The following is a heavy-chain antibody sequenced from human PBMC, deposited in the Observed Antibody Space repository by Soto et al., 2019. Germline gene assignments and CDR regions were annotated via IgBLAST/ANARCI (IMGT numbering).Heavy chain of an antibody. V-gene: IGHV4-30-2*05. CDR2: IYYSGST. Sequence: SSETLSLTCAVSGGSISSGGYSWSWIRQPPGKGLEWIGCIYYSGSTYYNPSLKIRVTISVDTSKNQFSLKLSSVTAADTAVYYCAREHYYDSSGYWAYWGEGTLVTVSS. CDR1: GGSISSGGYS. CDR3: AREHYYDSSGYWAY. D-gene: IGHD3-22*01. J-gene: IGHJ4*02.